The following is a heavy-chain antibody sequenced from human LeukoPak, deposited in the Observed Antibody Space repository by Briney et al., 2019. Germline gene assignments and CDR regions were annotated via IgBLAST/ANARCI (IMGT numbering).Heavy chain of an antibody. D-gene: IGHD3-22*01. CDR2: MNPDSGDT. Sequence: ASVKVSCKASGYTFTSYEINWVRQATGHGLEWMGRMNPDSGDTAYAQKFQGRITMTRSTSITTAYMELSSLRSEDTAVYYCARGLGSYDSSELTWPMISFWGQGTQVTVSS. CDR3: ARGLGSYDSSELTWPMISF. J-gene: IGHJ4*02. CDR1: GYTFTSYE. V-gene: IGHV1-8*01.